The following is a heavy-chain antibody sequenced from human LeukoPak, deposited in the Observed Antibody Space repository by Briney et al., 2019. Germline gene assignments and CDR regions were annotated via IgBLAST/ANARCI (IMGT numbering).Heavy chain of an antibody. J-gene: IGHJ4*02. D-gene: IGHD5-18*01. CDR3: AKDLSSGYSYGYINY. Sequence: GSLRLSCAASGFTFSNYAMSWVRQAPVKGLEWVSAISGSGGSTYYADSVKGRFTISRDNSKSTLYLQMNSLRAEDTAVYYCAKDLSSGYSYGYINYWGQGTLVTVSS. CDR2: ISGSGGST. CDR1: GFTFSNYA. V-gene: IGHV3-23*01.